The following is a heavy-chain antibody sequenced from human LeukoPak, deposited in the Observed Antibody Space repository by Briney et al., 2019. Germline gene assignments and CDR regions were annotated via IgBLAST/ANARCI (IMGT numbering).Heavy chain of an antibody. CDR2: FSGSGSKT. V-gene: IGHV3-23*01. J-gene: IGHJ4*02. Sequence: GGSLRLSCAASGFTFSSYYMNWVRQAPGKGLEWVAGFSGSGSKTYYADSVKGRFTISRDNSKSTLYLQTNSLRAEDTAVYYCAKLRYSAIDYWGQGTLVTVSS. CDR1: GFTFSSYY. D-gene: IGHD5-18*01. CDR3: AKLRYSAIDY.